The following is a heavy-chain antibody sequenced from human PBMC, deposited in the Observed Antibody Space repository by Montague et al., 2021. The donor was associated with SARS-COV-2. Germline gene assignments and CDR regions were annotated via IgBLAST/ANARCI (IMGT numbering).Heavy chain of an antibody. D-gene: IGHD2-8*02. Sequence: SETLSLTCTVSGGSITSSSYYWGWIRQPPGKGLEWIGTIFYTGNTYYNPSLKSRVTISVDTSKNQFSLKLSSVSAADTAVFYCASRRWWGVVKAKGDAFDIWGHGTMVTVSS. CDR1: GGSITSSSYY. V-gene: IGHV4-39*01. J-gene: IGHJ3*02. CDR3: ASRRWWGVVKAKGDAFDI. CDR2: IFYTGNT.